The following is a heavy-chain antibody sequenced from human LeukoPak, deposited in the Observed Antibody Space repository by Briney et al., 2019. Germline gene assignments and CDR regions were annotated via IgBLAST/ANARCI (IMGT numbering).Heavy chain of an antibody. J-gene: IGHJ5*02. CDR1: GYSLSDLS. CDR3: AQQKAGYSGSPSWFDP. V-gene: IGHV1-24*01. D-gene: IGHD5-12*01. CDR2: FNPEHTET. Sequence: ASVKVSCKVSGYSLSDLSLQWVRQAPGRGLEWMGGFNPEHTETIYSQKFQGRVTLTEDTSTDTAYMELSSLRSEDTAMYFCAQQKAGYSGSPSWFDPWGQGTLVTVSS.